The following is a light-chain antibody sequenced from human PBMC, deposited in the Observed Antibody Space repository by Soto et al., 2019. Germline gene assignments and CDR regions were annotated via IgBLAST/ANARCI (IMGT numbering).Light chain of an antibody. CDR3: QQYNSYSWT. V-gene: IGKV3-20*01. CDR1: QSVSGFF. Sequence: EIVLTQSPGTLSLSPGERATLSCRASQSVSGFFLAWYQQKPGQAPRLLIYAASRRATGIPDRFSGSGSGTDFTLTISSLQPDDFATYYCQQYNSYSWTFGQGTTVAIK. J-gene: IGKJ1*01. CDR2: AAS.